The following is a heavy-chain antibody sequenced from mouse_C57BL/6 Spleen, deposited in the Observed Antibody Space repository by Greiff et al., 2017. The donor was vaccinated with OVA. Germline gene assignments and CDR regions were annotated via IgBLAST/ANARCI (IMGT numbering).Heavy chain of an antibody. CDR1: GYTFTDYE. V-gene: IGHV1-15*01. Sequence: QVQLQQSGAELVRPGASVTLSCKASGYTFTDYEMHWVKQTPVHGLEWIGAIDPETGGTAYNQKFKGKAILTADKSSSTAYMELRSLTSEDSAVYYCTRSYYSNEYYFDYWGKGTTLTVSS. D-gene: IGHD2-5*01. CDR3: TRSYYSNEYYFDY. CDR2: IDPETGGT. J-gene: IGHJ2*01.